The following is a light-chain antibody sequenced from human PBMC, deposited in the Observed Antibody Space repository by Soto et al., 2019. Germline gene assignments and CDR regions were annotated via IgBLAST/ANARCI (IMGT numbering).Light chain of an antibody. V-gene: IGKV2-28*01. CDR1: QSLLHSNGYNY. Sequence: DIVMTQSPLSLPVTPGEPASISCRSSQSLLHSNGYNYLDWYLQKPGQSPHLLIYLGSNRASGVPDRFNGSGSGTDFTLKISRVEAEDVGVYYCMQARYTIYTFGQGTKLEIK. CDR2: LGS. CDR3: MQARYTIYT. J-gene: IGKJ2*01.